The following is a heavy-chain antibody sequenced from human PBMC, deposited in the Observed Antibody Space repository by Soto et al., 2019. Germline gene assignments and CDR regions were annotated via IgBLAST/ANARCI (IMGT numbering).Heavy chain of an antibody. D-gene: IGHD3-16*02. V-gene: IGHV4-39*07. CDR1: GYSISNNRYY. J-gene: IGHJ6*02. CDR3: ATIGVSGYLAV. Sequence: SETLSLACSVSGYSISNNRYYWGWVRQPPGKGLEWIGNIYHSESTYYHPSLKSRVTISIDTSKSQFSLTLTSVTAAAAAVYYCATIGVSGYLAVWGQGTTVTVSS. CDR2: IYHSEST.